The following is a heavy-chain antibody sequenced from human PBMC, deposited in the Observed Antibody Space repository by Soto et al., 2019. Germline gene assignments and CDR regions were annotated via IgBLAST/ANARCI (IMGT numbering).Heavy chain of an antibody. J-gene: IGHJ3*02. D-gene: IGHD6-13*01. CDR3: ARAAGGAAFDI. CDR1: GGSFSSADSY. Sequence: ELQESGPGLVQPSQSLSLTCTVSGGSFSSADSYWSWIRQPPGKGLEWIGYIFYTGSTFYNPPIKSRLTISIDTSKSQFSLKLSSVTVADTAVYYCARAAGGAAFDIWGQGTMVTVSS. CDR2: IFYTGST. V-gene: IGHV4-30-4*01.